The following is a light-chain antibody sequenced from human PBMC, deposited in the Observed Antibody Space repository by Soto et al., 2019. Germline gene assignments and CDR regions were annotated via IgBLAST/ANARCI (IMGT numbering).Light chain of an antibody. CDR3: QHYARYSCT. CDR1: QSIVSW. CDR2: DAS. Sequence: EIQVNQSPSTLSGSVGDRVTLTWGASQSIVSWMAWYQQKPGQAPKLLIYDASSLETGVPSRFSGSRSGTEFTLTISSMKPDDFAAYYCQHYARYSCTFGQGTKVDI. J-gene: IGKJ1*01. V-gene: IGKV1-5*01.